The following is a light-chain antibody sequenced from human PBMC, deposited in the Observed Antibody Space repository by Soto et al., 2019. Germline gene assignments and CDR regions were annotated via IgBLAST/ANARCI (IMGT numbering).Light chain of an antibody. J-gene: IGLJ1*01. CDR1: SSNIGSNY. Sequence: QAVVTQPPSASGTPGQRVTISCSGSSSNIGSNYVYWYQQLPGTAPKLLIYRNNHRPSGVPDRFSGSKSGTSASLAISGLRSEDEAEYYCAAWDDSLSGLYVFGTGTKLTVL. CDR3: AAWDDSLSGLYV. CDR2: RNN. V-gene: IGLV1-47*01.